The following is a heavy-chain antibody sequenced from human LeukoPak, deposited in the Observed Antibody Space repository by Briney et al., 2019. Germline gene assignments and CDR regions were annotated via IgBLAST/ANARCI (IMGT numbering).Heavy chain of an antibody. CDR2: IYYSGST. D-gene: IGHD5-24*01. CDR1: GGSISSNSYY. J-gene: IGHJ4*02. Sequence: SETLSLTCAVSGGSISSNSYYWGWIRQPPGKGLEWIGSIYYSGSTYYNPSLKSRVTISVDTSKNQFSLKLSSVTAADTAVYYCGRGMTRWLQFRPLDYWGQGTLVTVSS. V-gene: IGHV4-39*01. CDR3: GRGMTRWLQFRPLDY.